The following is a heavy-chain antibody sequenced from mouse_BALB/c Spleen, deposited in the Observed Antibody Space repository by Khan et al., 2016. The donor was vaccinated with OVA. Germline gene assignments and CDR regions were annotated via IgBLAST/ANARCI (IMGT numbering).Heavy chain of an antibody. CDR2: INPYNGDS. Sequence: VQLKQSGPELVKPGDSMKIFCKASGYSFTDYTMNWVKQSHGKNLEWIGLINPYNGDSNYNQKFKGKATLTVDKSSSTADMELLSLTSEDSAVYYCARSGYGGFAYWGQGTLVTVSA. J-gene: IGHJ3*01. CDR1: GYSFTDYT. CDR3: ARSGYGGFAY. V-gene: IGHV1-18*01. D-gene: IGHD1-2*01.